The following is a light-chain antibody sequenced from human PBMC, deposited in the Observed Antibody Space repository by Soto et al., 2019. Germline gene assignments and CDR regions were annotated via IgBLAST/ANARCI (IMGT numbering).Light chain of an antibody. CDR2: EVS. J-gene: IGLJ2*01. CDR3: RSYVGSNNPVI. Sequence: QSALTQPPSASGSPGQPVTISCTGTSSDVGGYNYVSWYQQHPGKAPKFLIFEVSRRPSGVPDRFSGSKSGNTASLTVSGLQVDDEADYYCRSYVGSNNPVIFGGGTKLTVL. V-gene: IGLV2-8*01. CDR1: SSDVGGYNY.